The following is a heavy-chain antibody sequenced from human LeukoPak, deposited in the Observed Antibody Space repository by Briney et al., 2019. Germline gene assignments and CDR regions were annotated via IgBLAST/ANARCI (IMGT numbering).Heavy chain of an antibody. V-gene: IGHV1-46*01. CDR2: INPSGGST. Sequence: GASVKVSCKASGYTFTSYHMHWVRQAPGQGLEWMGIINPSGGSTSYAQKFQGRVTMTRDTSTSTVYMELSSLRSEDTAVYYCARGRTNYYGSGSSCFDYWGQGTLVTVSS. J-gene: IGHJ4*02. D-gene: IGHD3-10*01. CDR3: ARGRTNYYGSGSSCFDY. CDR1: GYTFTSYH.